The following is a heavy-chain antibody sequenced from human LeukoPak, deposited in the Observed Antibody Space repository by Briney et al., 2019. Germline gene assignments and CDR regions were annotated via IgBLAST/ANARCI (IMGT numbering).Heavy chain of an antibody. CDR1: GFTFSGYA. Sequence: QPGGSLRLSCAASGFTFSGYAMSWVRQAPGKGLEWVSAISGSGGSTYYADSVKGRLTISRDNSKNTLYLQMNSLRAEDTALYYCAKAQGGSGWYEGDWFDPWGQGTLVTVSS. CDR2: ISGSGGST. V-gene: IGHV3-23*01. CDR3: AKAQGGSGWYEGDWFDP. J-gene: IGHJ5*02. D-gene: IGHD6-19*01.